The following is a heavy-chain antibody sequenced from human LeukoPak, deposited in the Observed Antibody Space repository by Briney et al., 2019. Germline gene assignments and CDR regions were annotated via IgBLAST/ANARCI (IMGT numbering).Heavy chain of an antibody. CDR1: GGTISSNGFH. V-gene: IGHV4-39*01. J-gene: IGHJ5*02. CDR2: IHYTGST. Sequence: SETLSLTCTVSGGTISSNGFHWGWIRQSPGKGPEWLASIHYTGSTFFNPSLKSRLTISVDTSSNEFSLRLSSVTAADTAVYYCARRGSGLDWFDPWGQGTLVTVSS. CDR3: ARRGSGLDWFDP. D-gene: IGHD6-19*01.